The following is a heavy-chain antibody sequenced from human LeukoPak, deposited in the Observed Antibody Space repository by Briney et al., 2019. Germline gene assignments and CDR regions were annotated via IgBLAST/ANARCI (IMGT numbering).Heavy chain of an antibody. Sequence: PSETLSLTCSVSGGSISNYYWSWIRQPPGKGLEWIGSIYYGGSTNYNPSLKSRVIISVDTSTNQSSLRLSSVTAADTAVYHCARNYGSGSGRFDPWGQGTLVTVSS. J-gene: IGHJ5*02. V-gene: IGHV4-59*01. D-gene: IGHD3-10*01. CDR1: GGSISNYY. CDR2: IYYGGST. CDR3: ARNYGSGSGRFDP.